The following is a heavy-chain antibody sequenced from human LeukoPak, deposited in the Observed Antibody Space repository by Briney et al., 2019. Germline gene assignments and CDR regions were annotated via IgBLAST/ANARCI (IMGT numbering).Heavy chain of an antibody. CDR2: ISYDGSNK. CDR1: GFTFSSYA. CDR3: ARDEDLLFDY. V-gene: IGHV3-30-3*01. Sequence: SGGSLRLSCAASGFTFSSYAMSWVRQAPGKGLEWVAVISYDGSNKYYADSVKGRFTISRDNSKNTLYLQMNSLRAEDTAVYYCARDEDLLFDYWGQGTLVTVSS. J-gene: IGHJ4*02. D-gene: IGHD2-15*01.